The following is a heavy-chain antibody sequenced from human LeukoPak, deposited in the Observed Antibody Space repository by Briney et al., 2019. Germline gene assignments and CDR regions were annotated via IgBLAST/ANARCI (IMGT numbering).Heavy chain of an antibody. CDR3: ARSYDSSGYYPYYFDY. J-gene: IGHJ4*02. Sequence: GGSLRLSCAASGFTFSSYAMHWVRQAPGKGLEWVAVISYDGSNKYYPDSVKGRFTISRDNSKNTLYLQMNSLRAEDTAVYYCARSYDSSGYYPYYFDYWGQGTLVTVSS. V-gene: IGHV3-30*01. CDR1: GFTFSSYA. D-gene: IGHD3-22*01. CDR2: ISYDGSNK.